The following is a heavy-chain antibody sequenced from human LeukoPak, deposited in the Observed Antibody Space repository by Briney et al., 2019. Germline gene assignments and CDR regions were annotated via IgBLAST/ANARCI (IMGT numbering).Heavy chain of an antibody. CDR3: ARATRYLREWNYAFDI. J-gene: IGHJ3*02. D-gene: IGHD1-7*01. V-gene: IGHV4-59*01. Sequence: SETLSLTCTVSGGSISSYYWSWIRQPPGKGLEWIGYIYYSGSTNYNPSLKSRVTISVDTSKNQFSLELSSVTAADTAVYYCARATRYLREWNYAFDIWGQGTMVTVSS. CDR1: GGSISSYY. CDR2: IYYSGST.